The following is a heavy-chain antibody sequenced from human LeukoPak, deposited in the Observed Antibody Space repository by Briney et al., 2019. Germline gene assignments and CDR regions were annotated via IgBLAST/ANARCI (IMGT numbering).Heavy chain of an antibody. V-gene: IGHV4-38-2*02. Sequence: KPSETLSLTCTVSGYSISSTYYWGWIRQPPGKGLEWIGSVHHSGSTYYNPSLKSRVTISVDTPKSQFSMNLRSVTAADTAVYYCATCVRGTTDFDYWGQGTLVTVSS. D-gene: IGHD1-1*01. CDR1: GYSISSTYY. J-gene: IGHJ4*02. CDR2: VHHSGST. CDR3: ATCVRGTTDFDY.